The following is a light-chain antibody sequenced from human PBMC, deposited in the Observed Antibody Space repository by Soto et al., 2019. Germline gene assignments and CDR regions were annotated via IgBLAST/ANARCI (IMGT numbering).Light chain of an antibody. CDR1: QTVSRN. V-gene: IGKV3-15*01. CDR3: QKYNSALWT. Sequence: EVVMTQSPATLSVSPGERATLSCRASQTVSRNLAWYQQRPGQAPRLLIYDISNRATGVPARFSGSGSETEFTLTIRSLQSEDVATYYCQKYNSALWTFGQGTKVDIK. CDR2: DIS. J-gene: IGKJ1*01.